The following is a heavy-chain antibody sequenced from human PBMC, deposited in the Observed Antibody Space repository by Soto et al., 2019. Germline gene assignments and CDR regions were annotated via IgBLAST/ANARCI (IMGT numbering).Heavy chain of an antibody. CDR2: LFYSAST. Sequence: AETLSLICDVSGGSLSSSNLWSWVRQAPGQTLEWLGDLFYSASTKYNPSLTSRVTISAEQSNNVFALRLTSVTAADTAMYYFVHHGGVPYYHDGWGQ. CDR1: GGSLSSSNL. CDR3: VHHGGVPYYHDG. V-gene: IGHV4-4*02. D-gene: IGHD2-8*01. J-gene: IGHJ4*02.